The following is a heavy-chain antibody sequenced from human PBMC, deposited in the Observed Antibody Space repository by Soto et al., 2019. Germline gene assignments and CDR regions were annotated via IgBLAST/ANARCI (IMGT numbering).Heavy chain of an antibody. CDR1: GFTFRNNV. V-gene: IGHV3-23*01. Sequence: GGSLRLSCAASGFTFRNNVLIWVRRAPGKGLDWVSGITGSGRDTYYADSVKGRFTISRDNSKNMVFLQMNSLRAEDTALYYCAKNGLDNSPSAIDSWGPGTLVTVS. J-gene: IGHJ4*02. CDR3: AKNGLDNSPSAIDS. CDR2: ITGSGRDT. D-gene: IGHD2-8*01.